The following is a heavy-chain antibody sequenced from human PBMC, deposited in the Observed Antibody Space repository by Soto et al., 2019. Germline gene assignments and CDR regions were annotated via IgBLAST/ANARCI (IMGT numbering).Heavy chain of an antibody. J-gene: IGHJ4*02. D-gene: IGHD2-8*02. CDR3: TTSLSKPGGFDY. Sequence: EVQLVESGGGIVKPGGSLTLSCEVSGFTVSDAYMGWVRQAPGKRLEWVGRLTSRSAGGTTDFTAPVKGRFTISKDDSDNSLYLKMNSLKTEDTAVYYCTTSLSKPGGFDYWGQGTLVTASS. CDR1: GFTVSDAY. V-gene: IGHV3-15*07. CDR2: LTSRSAGGTT.